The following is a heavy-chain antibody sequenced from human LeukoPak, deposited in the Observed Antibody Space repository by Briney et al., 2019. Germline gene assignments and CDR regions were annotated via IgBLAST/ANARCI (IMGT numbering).Heavy chain of an antibody. Sequence: GASVQVSCKASVYTFTSYDINWVRQATRQGLEWMGWINPKRGNTGYAHKFQGRVTMTRNTSISTAYMELSSLRSEDTAVYYCARGLLRWGSYSPMGYWGQGTLVTVSS. D-gene: IGHD3-16*01. CDR3: ARGLLRWGSYSPMGY. J-gene: IGHJ4*02. CDR1: VYTFTSYD. V-gene: IGHV1-8*01. CDR2: INPKRGNT.